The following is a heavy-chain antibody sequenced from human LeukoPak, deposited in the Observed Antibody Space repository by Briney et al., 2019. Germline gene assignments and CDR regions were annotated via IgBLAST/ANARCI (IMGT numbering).Heavy chain of an antibody. V-gene: IGHV1-2*02. CDR1: GYTFTGYY. Sequence: GASVKVSCKASGYTFTGYYMHWVRQAPGQGLEWMGWINPNSGGTNYAQKFQGRVTMTRDTSISTAYMELSRLRSDDTAVYYCARDPYCSSTSCYPPGDYWGQGTLVTVSS. CDR2: INPNSGGT. J-gene: IGHJ4*02. CDR3: ARDPYCSSTSCYPPGDY. D-gene: IGHD2-2*01.